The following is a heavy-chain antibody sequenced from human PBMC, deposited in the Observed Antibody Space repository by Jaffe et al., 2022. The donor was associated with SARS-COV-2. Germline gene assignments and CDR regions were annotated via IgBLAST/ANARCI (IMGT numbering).Heavy chain of an antibody. CDR2: INPSSGSA. CDR1: GYTFTNYY. D-gene: IGHD1-1*01. CDR3: ARDRGRRLQLTHYYYSMDV. J-gene: IGHJ6*03. Sequence: QVQLVQSGAEVKKPGASVKVSCKASGYTFTNYYIHWVRQAPGQGLEWMGRINPSSGSATYAQNLQDRVTMTRDTSTSTVYMDLTSLKSDDTAMYYCARDRGRRLQLTHYYYSMDVWGKGTTVTVSS. V-gene: IGHV1-46*04.